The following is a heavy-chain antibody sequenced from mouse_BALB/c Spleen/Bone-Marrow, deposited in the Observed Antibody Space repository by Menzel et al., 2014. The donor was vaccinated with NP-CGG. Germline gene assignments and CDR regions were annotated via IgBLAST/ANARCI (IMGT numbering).Heavy chain of an antibody. D-gene: IGHD2-10*02. CDR1: GYTFTDYW. Sequence: QVQLQQSGAELVRPGASVKFSCKASGYTFTDYWMNWVKQRPAQGLEWIGMIDPSDSETHYNEMFKDKATLTVDKSSSTVYMQFSGLTSEDSAVYSCVRKYGKGGDYWGQGTTLTVSS. CDR3: VRKYGKGGDY. CDR2: IDPSDSET. V-gene: IGHV1-52*01. J-gene: IGHJ2*01.